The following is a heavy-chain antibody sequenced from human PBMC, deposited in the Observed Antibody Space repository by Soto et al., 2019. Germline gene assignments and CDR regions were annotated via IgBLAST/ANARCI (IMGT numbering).Heavy chain of an antibody. CDR3: ARDPYDSSGYYSPFDY. V-gene: IGHV3-49*03. CDR2: IRSKAYGGTT. Sequence: GGSLRLSCTASGFTFGDYAMSWFRQAPGKGLEWVGFIRSKAYGGTTEYAASVKGRFTISRDDSKSIAYLQMNSLKTEDTAVYYCARDPYDSSGYYSPFDYWGQGTLLTVSS. CDR1: GFTFGDYA. D-gene: IGHD3-22*01. J-gene: IGHJ4*02.